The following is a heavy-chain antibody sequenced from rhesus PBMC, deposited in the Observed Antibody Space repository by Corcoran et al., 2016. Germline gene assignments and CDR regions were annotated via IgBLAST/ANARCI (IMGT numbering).Heavy chain of an antibody. J-gene: IGHJ2*01. CDR1: GFTCSSYW. CDR3: AKVGSPYYEDDYGYYEYWYFDI. V-gene: IGHV3S42*01. Sequence: EVQLVESGGGLAKPGGSLRLCCAASGFTCSSYWMNWVRQTPGKWLEWLSAINSGGSRTYYADSVTGRFTISRDNSKNTLSLQMNSLRAEDTAVYYCAKVGSPYYEDDYGYYEYWYFDIWGPGTPITISS. CDR2: INSGGSRT. D-gene: IGHD3-9*01.